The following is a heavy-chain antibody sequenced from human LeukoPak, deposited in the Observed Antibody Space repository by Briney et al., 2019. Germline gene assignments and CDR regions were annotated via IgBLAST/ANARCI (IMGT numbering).Heavy chain of an antibody. Sequence: GGSLRLSCAASGFTFSSYAMSWVRQAPGKGLEWVSAISGSGGSAYYADSVKGRFTISRDNSKNTLYLQMNSLRAEDTALYYCAKTGQYSSSFFDYWGQGTLVTVSS. CDR2: ISGSGGSA. CDR1: GFTFSSYA. D-gene: IGHD6-13*01. CDR3: AKTGQYSSSFFDY. J-gene: IGHJ4*02. V-gene: IGHV3-23*01.